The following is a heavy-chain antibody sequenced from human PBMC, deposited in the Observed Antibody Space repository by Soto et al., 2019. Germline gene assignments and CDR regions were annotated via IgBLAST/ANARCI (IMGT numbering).Heavy chain of an antibody. J-gene: IGHJ4*02. D-gene: IGHD2-8*01. CDR1: GDSITTNGYY. Sequence: SETLSLTCSVSGDSITTNGYYWGWILQPPGKGLQWIGNVYSTGSTFSHPSLTSRVFISVDTSKNKFSLTLTSVTAADTAVYYCARSHYTYGLLIDYWGPGIMVTVSS. CDR3: ARSHYTYGLLIDY. CDR2: VYSTGST. V-gene: IGHV4-39*01.